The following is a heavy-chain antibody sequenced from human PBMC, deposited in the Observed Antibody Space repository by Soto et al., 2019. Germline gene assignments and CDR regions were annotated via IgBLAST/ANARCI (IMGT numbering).Heavy chain of an antibody. CDR3: AREIMPLTNDSYFDR. D-gene: IGHD2-8*01. CDR2: IFDSGST. Sequence: QVQLQESGPGLVKPSETLSLTCTVSGGSISGGVHSWSWIRQPPGKGLEWIGHIFDSGSTYYSPSLKSRLTISVDTSTNQFSLRLSSVTAADTAMYYCAREIMPLTNDSYFDRWCRGTLGTVSS. V-gene: IGHV4-30-4*01. CDR1: GGSISGGVHS. J-gene: IGHJ2*01.